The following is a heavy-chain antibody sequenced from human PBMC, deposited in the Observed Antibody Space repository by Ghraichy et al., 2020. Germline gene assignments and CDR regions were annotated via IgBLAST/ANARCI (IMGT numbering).Heavy chain of an antibody. V-gene: IGHV3-15*01. CDR1: GFTFSNAW. Sequence: GGSLRLSCAASGFTFSNAWMSWVRQAPGKGLEWVGRIKSKTDGGTTDYAAPVKGRFTISRDDSKNTLYLQMNSLKTEGTAVYYCTKYYDFWSGYYYYYYYGMDVWGQGTTVTVSS. J-gene: IGHJ6*02. CDR3: TKYYDFWSGYYYYYYYGMDV. D-gene: IGHD3-3*01. CDR2: IKSKTDGGTT.